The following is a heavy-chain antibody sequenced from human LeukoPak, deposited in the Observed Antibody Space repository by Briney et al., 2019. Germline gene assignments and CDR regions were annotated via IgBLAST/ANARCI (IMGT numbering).Heavy chain of an antibody. Sequence: GRSLRLSCAASGFTFSNYAMSWVRQAPGKGLEWVSTISDDSTYYTDSVKGRFTISRDNSKNTLYLQMNSLRAEDTAVYYCAKDPLSWFYGMDVWGKGTTVTVSS. CDR3: AKDPLSWFYGMDV. CDR1: GFTFSNYA. J-gene: IGHJ6*04. D-gene: IGHD3-22*01. CDR2: ISDDST. V-gene: IGHV3-23*01.